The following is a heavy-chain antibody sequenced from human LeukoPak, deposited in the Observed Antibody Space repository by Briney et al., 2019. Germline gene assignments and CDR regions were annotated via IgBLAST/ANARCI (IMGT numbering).Heavy chain of an antibody. V-gene: IGHV4-34*01. D-gene: IGHD3-3*01. CDR2: INHSGST. J-gene: IGHJ4*02. CDR1: GGSFSGYY. Sequence: SETLSLTCAVYGGSFSGYYWSWIRQPPGKGLEWIGEINHSGSTNYNPSLKSRVTISVDTSKNQFSLKLRSVTAADTAVYYCARGGTRITIVGVVINDFDYWGQGTLVTVSS. CDR3: ARGGTRITIVGVVINDFDY.